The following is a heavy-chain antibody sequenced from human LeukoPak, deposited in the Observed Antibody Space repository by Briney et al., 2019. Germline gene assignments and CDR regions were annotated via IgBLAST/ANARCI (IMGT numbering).Heavy chain of an antibody. Sequence: SETLSLTCTVSGGSISSGDYYWSWIRQPPGKGLEWIGYIYYSGSTYYNPSLKSRVTISVDTSKNQFSLKLSSVTAADTAVYYCASPGDYYDSSGPPSYFDYWGQGTLVTVSS. CDR1: GGSISSGDYY. CDR2: IYYSGST. V-gene: IGHV4-30-4*01. CDR3: ASPGDYYDSSGPPSYFDY. J-gene: IGHJ4*02. D-gene: IGHD3-22*01.